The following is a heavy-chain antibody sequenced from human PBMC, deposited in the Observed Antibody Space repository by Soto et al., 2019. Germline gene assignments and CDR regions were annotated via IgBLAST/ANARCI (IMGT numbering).Heavy chain of an antibody. V-gene: IGHV3-23*01. Sequence: EVQLLESGGGLAQPGGTLRLSCAASGFTFGTYAMSWVRQAPGKGLEWVSSITGTGGNTFYADSVKGRFTISRDNSKNTLFLQMNSLRADDTALYYCAKIITAADDYWGQGTLVTVSS. J-gene: IGHJ4*02. CDR1: GFTFGTYA. CDR3: AKIITAADDY. D-gene: IGHD6-13*01. CDR2: ITGTGGNT.